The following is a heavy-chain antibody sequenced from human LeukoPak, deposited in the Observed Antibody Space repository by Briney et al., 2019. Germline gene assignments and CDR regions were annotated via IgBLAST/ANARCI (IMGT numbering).Heavy chain of an antibody. J-gene: IGHJ4*02. D-gene: IGHD3-3*01. CDR3: AREKGGRYDFWSGYRSQLDY. V-gene: IGHV3-48*03. Sequence: GGSLRLSCAASGFTFSSYEMNWVRQAPGKGLEWVSYISSNGSTIYYTDSVKVRFTISRDNAKNSLYLQMNSLRAEDTAVYYCAREKGGRYDFWSGYRSQLDYWGQGTLVTVSS. CDR1: GFTFSSYE. CDR2: ISSNGSTI.